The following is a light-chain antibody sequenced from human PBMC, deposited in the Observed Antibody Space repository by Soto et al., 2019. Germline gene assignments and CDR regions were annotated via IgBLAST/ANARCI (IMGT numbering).Light chain of an antibody. J-gene: IGKJ5*01. CDR3: QQRSNWTPIT. CDR1: ENIRSN. Sequence: ERFLTSSPWTLSLSTGERATLSCRAIENIRSNYVAWFQQKPGQAPRLLIYGASTRATGIPARFSGSGSGTDFTLTISSLEPEDAAVYYCQQRSNWTPITFGQGRRLEIK. V-gene: IGKV3-11*01. CDR2: GAS.